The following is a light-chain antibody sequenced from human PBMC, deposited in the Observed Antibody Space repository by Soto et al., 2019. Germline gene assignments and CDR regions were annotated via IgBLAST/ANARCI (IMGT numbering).Light chain of an antibody. Sequence: IVLTQSPGTLCLSPGERATLSCRASQSFSSTYLAWYQQKPRQAPRLXIYGASSRATGIPDRFGGGGSGTDFSLTISRLDPEDFAVYYCQQYSSSPITFGQGTRLEIK. CDR2: GAS. CDR1: QSFSSTY. V-gene: IGKV3-20*01. J-gene: IGKJ5*01. CDR3: QQYSSSPIT.